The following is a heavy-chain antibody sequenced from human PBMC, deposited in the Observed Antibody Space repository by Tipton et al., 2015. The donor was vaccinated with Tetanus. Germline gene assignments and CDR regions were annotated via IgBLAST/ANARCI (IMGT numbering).Heavy chain of an antibody. V-gene: IGHV3-23*01. CDR3: AKSLYGGTDY. J-gene: IGHJ4*02. D-gene: IGHD2-2*02. CDR2: ISGSGGTT. Sequence: SLRLSCAASGFSLSAYWVHWVRQAPGKGLEWVSGISGSGGTTNYADSVKGRFTISRDNSKNTLYLQMNSLRAEDTAVYYCAKSLYGGTDYWGQGTLVTVSS. CDR1: GFSLSAYW.